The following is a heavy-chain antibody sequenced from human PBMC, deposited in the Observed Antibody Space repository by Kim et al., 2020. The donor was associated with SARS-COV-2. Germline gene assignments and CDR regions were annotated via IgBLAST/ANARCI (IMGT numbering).Heavy chain of an antibody. D-gene: IGHD5-12*01. J-gene: IGHJ5*02. CDR2: INTNTGNP. V-gene: IGHV7-4-1*02. CDR3: ARVGYSGYVGNWFDP. CDR1: GYTFTSYA. Sequence: APVKVSCKASGYTFTSYAMNWVRQAPGQGLEWMGWINTNTGNPTYAQGFTGRFVFSLDTSVSTAYLQISSLKAEDTAVYYCARVGYSGYVGNWFDPWGQGTLVTVSS.